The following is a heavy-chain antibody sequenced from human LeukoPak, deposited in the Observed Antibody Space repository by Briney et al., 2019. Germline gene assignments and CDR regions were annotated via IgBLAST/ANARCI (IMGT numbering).Heavy chain of an antibody. CDR2: IYTTGGTSGST. CDR1: GGSISSGNYY. V-gene: IGHV4-61*02. D-gene: IGHD1-26*01. Sequence: SQTLSLTCTVSGGSISSGNYYWSWIRQPAGKGLEYIGRIYTTGGTSGSTYYNPSLKSRVTISVDTSKNQFSLKLSSVTAADTAVYYCARDQYYDAFDIWGQGTMVIVSS. J-gene: IGHJ3*02. CDR3: ARDQYYDAFDI.